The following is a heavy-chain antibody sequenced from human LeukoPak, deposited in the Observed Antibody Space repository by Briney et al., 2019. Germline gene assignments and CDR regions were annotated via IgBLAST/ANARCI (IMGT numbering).Heavy chain of an antibody. D-gene: IGHD6-13*01. V-gene: IGHV4-39*07. CDR2: IYYSGST. J-gene: IGHJ5*02. Sequence: SETLSRTCAVYGGSISSNSYYWGWIRQPPGKGLEWIGSIYYSGSTYYNPSLKSRVTISVDTSKNQFSLKLSSVTAADTAVYYCARTRSIAAAGTEWFDPWGQGTLVTVSS. CDR3: ARTRSIAAAGTEWFDP. CDR1: GGSISSNSYY.